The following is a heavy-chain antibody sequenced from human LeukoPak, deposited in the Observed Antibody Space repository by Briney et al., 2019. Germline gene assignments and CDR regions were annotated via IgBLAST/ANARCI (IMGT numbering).Heavy chain of an antibody. CDR3: ARSSGSYSIDY. V-gene: IGHV4-39*07. Sequence: SETLSLTCTVSGGSISSSSYYWGWIRQPPGKGLEWIGSIYYSGSTYYNPSLKSRVTISVDTSKNQFSLKLSSVTAADTAMYYCARSSGSYSIDYWGQGTLVTVSS. CDR1: GGSISSSSYY. D-gene: IGHD1-26*01. CDR2: IYYSGST. J-gene: IGHJ4*02.